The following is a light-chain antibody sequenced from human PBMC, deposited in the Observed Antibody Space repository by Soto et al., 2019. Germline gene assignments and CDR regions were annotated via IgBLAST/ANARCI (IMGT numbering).Light chain of an antibody. CDR1: QDITRF. V-gene: IGKV1-27*01. CDR2: TAS. J-gene: IGKJ2*01. Sequence: DFQMTQSPSSLSASVGDRVTISCRASQDITRFLAWYQQKPGKIPKVLIYTASTLQSGVPSRFTGGGSGTNFTLTISSLQPEDVATYYCQKYNNAPYTFGQGTKVEIK. CDR3: QKYNNAPYT.